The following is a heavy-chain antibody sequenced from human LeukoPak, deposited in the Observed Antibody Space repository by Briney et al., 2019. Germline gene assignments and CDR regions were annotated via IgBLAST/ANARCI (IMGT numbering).Heavy chain of an antibody. Sequence: PGGSLRVSCAASGFTFSNYAMNWVRQAPGKGLEWVSAISSSGGSTFYADSVKGRFTISRDNSKNTLFLQMNSLRAGDTAVYYCAKVGAELGGNYFDYWGQGTLVTVSS. V-gene: IGHV3-23*01. J-gene: IGHJ4*02. CDR3: AKVGAELGGNYFDY. CDR2: ISSSGGST. D-gene: IGHD3-16*01. CDR1: GFTFSNYA.